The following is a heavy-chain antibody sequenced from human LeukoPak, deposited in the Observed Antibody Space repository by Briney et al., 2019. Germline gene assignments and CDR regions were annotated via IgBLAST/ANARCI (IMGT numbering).Heavy chain of an antibody. V-gene: IGHV3-74*01. Sequence: GGSLRVSCAASGFTFSSYAMSWVRQAPGKGLVWVSRINTDGSSTTYEDSVKGRFTIPRDNAKNTLYLQMNSLSAEDTAVYYCARGDSSSYRIDYCGQGTLVTVSS. J-gene: IGHJ4*02. CDR2: INTDGSST. CDR1: GFTFSSYA. CDR3: ARGDSSSYRIDY. D-gene: IGHD6-6*01.